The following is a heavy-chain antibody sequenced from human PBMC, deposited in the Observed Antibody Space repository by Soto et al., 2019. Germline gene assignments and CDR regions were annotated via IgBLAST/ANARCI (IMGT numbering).Heavy chain of an antibody. CDR3: ARGVYGLGNYYTGPSAFDI. V-gene: IGHV1-69*06. CDR1: GGTLSDHG. J-gene: IGHJ3*02. Sequence: QVQLEQSGAEVKKPGSSVKVSCKASGGTLSDHGVAWLRQAPGPGLEWMGGTIPVFNPAKYAQTFQGRVTVTADKFTNIAYMELRSLRSEATAFYFCARGVYGLGNYYTGPSAFDIWGQGTMVIVSS. D-gene: IGHD3-10*01. CDR2: TIPVFNPA.